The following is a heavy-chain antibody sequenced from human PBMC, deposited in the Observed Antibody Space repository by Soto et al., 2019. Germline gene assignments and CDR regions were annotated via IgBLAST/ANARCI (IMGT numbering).Heavy chain of an antibody. V-gene: IGHV4-39*01. D-gene: IGHD3-9*01. Sequence: SETLSLTCTVSGDSISSSSYYWVWIRQPPGKGLEWIGSIYYSGSTYYNPSLKSRVTISVDTSKNQFSLKLSSVTAADTAVYYCARWYFGMEVWGEGTKVTVSS. CDR3: ARWYFGMEV. J-gene: IGHJ6*04. CDR2: IYYSGST. CDR1: GDSISSSSYY.